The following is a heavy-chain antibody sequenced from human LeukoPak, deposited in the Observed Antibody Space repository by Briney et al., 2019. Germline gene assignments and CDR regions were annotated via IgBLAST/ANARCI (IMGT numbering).Heavy chain of an antibody. CDR2: VVVGSGDT. D-gene: IGHD4-17*01. J-gene: IGHJ4*02. Sequence: AASVKVSCKASGFTFTSSTMQWVRQARGQRPELIGWVVVGSGDTNYAQTFQDRVTITRDMSTNTAYMELSSLISEDTAVYYCAALLVRDGDYSYYFDYWGQGTLVTVSS. CDR3: AALLVRDGDYSYYFDY. CDR1: GFTFTSST. V-gene: IGHV1-58*02.